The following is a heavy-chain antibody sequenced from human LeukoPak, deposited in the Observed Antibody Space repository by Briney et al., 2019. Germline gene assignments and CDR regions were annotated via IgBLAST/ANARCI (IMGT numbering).Heavy chain of an antibody. Sequence: GESLQISCKGSGYSFTNYWIGWVRQMPGKGLELMAIIYPSDSDTTYSPSFQGQVTISADKSISTAYLQWSSLKASDTATYFCARQYGYCSSNSCATHFDYWGQGTLVTVSS. D-gene: IGHD2-2*01. V-gene: IGHV5-51*01. J-gene: IGHJ4*02. CDR2: IYPSDSDT. CDR3: ARQYGYCSSNSCATHFDY. CDR1: GYSFTNYW.